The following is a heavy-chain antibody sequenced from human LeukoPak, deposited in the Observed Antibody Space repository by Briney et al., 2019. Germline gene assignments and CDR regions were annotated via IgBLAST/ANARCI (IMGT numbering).Heavy chain of an antibody. D-gene: IGHD1-26*01. V-gene: IGHV3-30*02. Sequence: GGSLRLSCAASGFTFSSYGMHWVRQAPGKGLEWVAFIRYDGSNKYYADSVKGRFTISRDNSKSTLYLQMNSLRAEDTAVYYCARGFSGTYPEYFQHWGQGTLVTVSS. CDR3: ARGFSGTYPEYFQH. J-gene: IGHJ1*01. CDR1: GFTFSSYG. CDR2: IRYDGSNK.